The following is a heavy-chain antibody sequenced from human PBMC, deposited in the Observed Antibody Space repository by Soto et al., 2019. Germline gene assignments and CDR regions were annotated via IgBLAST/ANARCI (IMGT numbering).Heavy chain of an antibody. Sequence: PETLSLTSSVSGGSISTYYCNWIRQPAGKGLEWIGRIDTSGSTNYNPSLKSRVTMSVDTSKNQFSLKLSSVTAADTAVYYCARGGHDLWSGPFDYWGQGTPVTVSS. D-gene: IGHD3-3*01. CDR1: GGSISTYY. CDR2: IDTSGST. J-gene: IGHJ4*02. V-gene: IGHV4-4*07. CDR3: ARGGHDLWSGPFDY.